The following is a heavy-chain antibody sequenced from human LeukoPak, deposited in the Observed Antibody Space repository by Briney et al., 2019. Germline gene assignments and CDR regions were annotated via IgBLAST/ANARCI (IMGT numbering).Heavy chain of an antibody. CDR3: ASNPPNTGDFYY. V-gene: IGHV1-46*01. Sequence: ASVKVSCKASGYTFPSYFMHWVRQAPGQGLEWMGIINPTGGSTTYAQKFQGRVTMTRDIFKSTAYMELSSLRSEDTAIYYCASNPPNTGDFYYWGLGTLVTVSS. CDR1: GYTFPSYF. CDR2: INPTGGST. J-gene: IGHJ4*02. D-gene: IGHD1-1*01.